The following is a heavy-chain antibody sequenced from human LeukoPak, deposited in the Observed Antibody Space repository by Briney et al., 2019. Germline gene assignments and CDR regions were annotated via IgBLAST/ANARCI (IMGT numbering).Heavy chain of an antibody. CDR3: ARAPKLVPAASDWFDP. V-gene: IGHV4-34*01. J-gene: IGHJ5*02. D-gene: IGHD2-2*01. CDR1: GGSFSGYY. Sequence: SETLSLTCAVYGGSFSGYYWSWIRQPPGKGLEWIGEINHSGSTNYNPSLKSRVTISVDTSKNQFSLKLSSVTAADTAVYYCARAPKLVPAASDWFDPWGQGTLVTVSS. CDR2: INHSGST.